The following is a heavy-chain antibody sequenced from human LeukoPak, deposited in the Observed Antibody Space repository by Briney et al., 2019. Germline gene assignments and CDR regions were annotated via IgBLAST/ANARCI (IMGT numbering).Heavy chain of an antibody. Sequence: GGSLRLSCAASGFTFSSYSMNWVRQAPGKGLEWVSSISSSSSYIYYADSVKGRFTISRDNAKNSLYLQMNSLRAEDTAVYYCARDALGYCSGGSCPDYGMDVWGQGTTVTVSS. D-gene: IGHD2-15*01. CDR3: ARDALGYCSGGSCPDYGMDV. CDR1: GFTFSSYS. CDR2: ISSSSSYI. J-gene: IGHJ6*02. V-gene: IGHV3-21*01.